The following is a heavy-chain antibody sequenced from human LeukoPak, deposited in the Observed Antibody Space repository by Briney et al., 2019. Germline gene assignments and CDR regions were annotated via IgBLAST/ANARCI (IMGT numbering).Heavy chain of an antibody. V-gene: IGHV3-23*01. CDR1: GFTFNTYA. J-gene: IGHJ4*02. Sequence: SGGSLRLSCAASGFTFNTYAMSWVRQAPGKGLEWVSGIGGSGSSTYYAESVKGRFTISRDNSKSTLYLQMNSLRAEDTAAYYCAKAFDDYFFDYWGQGTLVTVSS. CDR2: IGGSGSST. CDR3: AKAFDDYFFDY. D-gene: IGHD2-21*02.